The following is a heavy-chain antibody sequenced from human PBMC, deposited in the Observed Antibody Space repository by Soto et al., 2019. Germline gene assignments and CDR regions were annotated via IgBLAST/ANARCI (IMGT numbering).Heavy chain of an antibody. D-gene: IGHD6-13*01. CDR2: IIPIFGTA. Sequence: QVQLVQSGAEVKKPGSSVKVSCKASGGTFSSYAISWVRQAPGQGLEWMGGIIPIFGTANYAQKFQGRVTITADKSTSRAYMELSSLRSEDTAVYYCARDQGIAAAGTITPRYYYGMDVWGQGTTVTVSS. J-gene: IGHJ6*02. CDR3: ARDQGIAAAGTITPRYYYGMDV. CDR1: GGTFSSYA. V-gene: IGHV1-69*06.